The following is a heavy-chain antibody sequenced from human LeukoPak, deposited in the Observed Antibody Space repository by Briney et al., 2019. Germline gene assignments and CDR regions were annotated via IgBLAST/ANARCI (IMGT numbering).Heavy chain of an antibody. V-gene: IGHV4-61*01. D-gene: IGHD2-15*01. CDR3: ARVKGHCSGGSCPYYMDV. Sequence: SETLSLTCTVSGGSISTTSYYWSWIRQPPGKGLEWIGYIYYSGSTNYNPSLKSRVTISVDTSKNQFSLQLSSVTAADTAVYYCARVKGHCSGGSCPYYMDVWGNGTPVTVSS. CDR1: GGSISTTSYY. J-gene: IGHJ6*03. CDR2: IYYSGST.